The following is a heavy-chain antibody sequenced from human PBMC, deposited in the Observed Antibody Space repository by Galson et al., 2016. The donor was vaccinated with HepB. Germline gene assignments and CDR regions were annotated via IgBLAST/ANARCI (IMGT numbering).Heavy chain of an antibody. J-gene: IGHJ4*02. D-gene: IGHD6-19*01. CDR2: IGVSDYDT. CDR3: AMKPGVVASRGDSFDY. Sequence: SLRLSCAASGFTFSAFALHWVRQVPGKGLEWVARIGVSDYDTRYRDSVRGRFTISRDNSKNTLYLQMNSMRTEDTALYYCAMKPGVVASRGDSFDYWGQGTMVTVSS. V-gene: IGHV3-23*01. CDR1: GFTFSAFA.